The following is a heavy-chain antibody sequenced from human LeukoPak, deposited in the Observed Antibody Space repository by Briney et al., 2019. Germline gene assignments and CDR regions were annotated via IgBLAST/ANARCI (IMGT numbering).Heavy chain of an antibody. D-gene: IGHD3-22*01. V-gene: IGHV3-9*01. CDR3: AKDDYYDTSGYRD. CDR2: ISWNSGSI. Sequence: GGSLRLSCAASGFTFDDYAMHWVRQAPGKGLEWVSGISWNSGSIGYADSVKGRFTISRDNSKNTLCLQMNSLRAEDTAVYYCAKDDYYDTSGYRDWGQGTLVTVSS. CDR1: GFTFDDYA. J-gene: IGHJ4*02.